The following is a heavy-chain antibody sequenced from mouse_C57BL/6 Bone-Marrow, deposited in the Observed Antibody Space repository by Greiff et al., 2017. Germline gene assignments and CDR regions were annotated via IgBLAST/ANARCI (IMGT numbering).Heavy chain of an antibody. V-gene: IGHV1-5*01. CDR2: IYPGNSDT. Sequence: VQLQPSGTVLARPGASVKMSCKTSGYTFTSYWMHWVKQRPGQGLEWIGAIYPGNSDTSYNQKFKGKAKLTAVTSASTAYMELSSLTNEDSAVYYWTRKEYSTYYFDYWGQGTTLTVSS. CDR1: GYTFTSYW. CDR3: TRKEYSTYYFDY. J-gene: IGHJ2*01. D-gene: IGHD2-5*01.